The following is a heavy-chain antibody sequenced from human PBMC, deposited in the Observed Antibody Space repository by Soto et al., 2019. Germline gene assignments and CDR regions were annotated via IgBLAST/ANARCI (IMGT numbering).Heavy chain of an antibody. CDR1: GGTFSSYA. Sequence: SVKVSCKASGGTFSSYAISWVRQAPGQGLEWMGGIIPIFGTANYAQKFQGRVTITADESTSTAYLELSSLRSEDTAVYYCARDYYDSSGYKYYFDYWGQGTLVTVSS. J-gene: IGHJ4*02. CDR3: ARDYYDSSGYKYYFDY. D-gene: IGHD3-22*01. CDR2: IIPIFGTA. V-gene: IGHV1-69*13.